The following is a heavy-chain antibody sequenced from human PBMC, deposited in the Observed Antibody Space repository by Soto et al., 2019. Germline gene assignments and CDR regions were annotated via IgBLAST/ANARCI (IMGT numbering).Heavy chain of an antibody. V-gene: IGHV4-30-4*01. CDR2: IYYSGST. CDR1: GGSISSGDYY. D-gene: IGHD3-10*01. J-gene: IGHJ2*01. CDR3: ARDGGYWYFDL. Sequence: SETLSLTCTVSGGSISSGDYYWSWIRQPPGKGLEWIGYIYYSGSTYYNPSLKSRVTISVDTSKNQFSLKLSSVTAADTAVYYCARDGGYWYFDLWGRGTLVTVS.